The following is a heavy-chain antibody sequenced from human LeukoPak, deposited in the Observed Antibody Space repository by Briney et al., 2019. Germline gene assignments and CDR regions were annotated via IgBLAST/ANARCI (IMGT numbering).Heavy chain of an antibody. CDR2: IYYSGST. CDR1: GGSISSSSYY. J-gene: IGHJ3*02. CDR3: ASRRGGYSYLDAFDI. V-gene: IGHV4-39*07. Sequence: SETLSLTCTVSGGSISSSSYYWGWIRQPPGKGLEWIGSIYYSGSTYYNPSLKSRVTISVDTSKNQFSLKLSSVTAADTAVYYCASRRGGYSYLDAFDIWGQGTMVTVSS. D-gene: IGHD5-18*01.